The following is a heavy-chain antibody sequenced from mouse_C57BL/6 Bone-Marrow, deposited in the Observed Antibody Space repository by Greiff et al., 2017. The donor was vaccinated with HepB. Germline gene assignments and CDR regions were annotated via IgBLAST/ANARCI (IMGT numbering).Heavy chain of an antibody. CDR2: IYPSDSET. Sequence: QVHVKQPGAELVRPGSSVKLSCKASGYTFTSYWMDWVKQRPGQGLEWIGNIYPSDSETHYNQKFKDKATLTVDKSSSTAYMQLSSLTSEDSAVYYCARRSTMVTSYYAMDYWGQGTSVTVSS. V-gene: IGHV1-61*01. D-gene: IGHD2-2*01. CDR3: ARRSTMVTSYYAMDY. CDR1: GYTFTSYW. J-gene: IGHJ4*01.